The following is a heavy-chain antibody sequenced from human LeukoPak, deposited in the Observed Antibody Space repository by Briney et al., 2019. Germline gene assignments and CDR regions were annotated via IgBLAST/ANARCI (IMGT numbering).Heavy chain of an antibody. CDR2: ISYDGSNK. D-gene: IGHD3-22*01. J-gene: IGHJ4*02. CDR1: GFTFSSYA. Sequence: GGSLRLSCAASGFTFSSYAMHWVHQAPGKGLEWVAVISYDGSNKYYADSVKGRFTISRGNSKNTLYLQMNSLRAEDTAVYYCARGPHYYDSSGYTPSGYWGQGTLVTVSS. CDR3: ARGPHYYDSSGYTPSGY. V-gene: IGHV3-30-3*01.